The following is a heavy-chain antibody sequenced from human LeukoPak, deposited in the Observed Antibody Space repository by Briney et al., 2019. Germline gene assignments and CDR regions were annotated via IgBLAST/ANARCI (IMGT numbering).Heavy chain of an antibody. V-gene: IGHV3-23*01. CDR1: GFTFSTNY. Sequence: GGSLRLSCAASGFTFSTNYMTRVRQAPGKGLEWVSAISGSGGSTYYADSVKGRFTISRDNSKNTLYLQMNSLRAEDTAVYYCAKMRGGYAWSLIDYWGQGTLVTVSS. CDR3: AKMRGGYAWSLIDY. D-gene: IGHD3-16*01. J-gene: IGHJ4*02. CDR2: ISGSGGST.